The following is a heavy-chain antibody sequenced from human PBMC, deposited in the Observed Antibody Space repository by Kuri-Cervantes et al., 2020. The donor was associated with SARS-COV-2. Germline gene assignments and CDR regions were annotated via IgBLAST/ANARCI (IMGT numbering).Heavy chain of an antibody. D-gene: IGHD1-26*01. CDR3: ARVRYIVGGTETYYFDY. Sequence: ASVKVSCRASGYTFTGYYMHWVRQAPGQGLEWMGWINPNSGGTNYAQKFQGRVTMTRDTSISTAYMELSRLRSDDTAVYYCARVRYIVGGTETYYFDYWGQGTLVTVSS. CDR1: GYTFTGYY. CDR2: INPNSGGT. V-gene: IGHV1-2*02. J-gene: IGHJ4*02.